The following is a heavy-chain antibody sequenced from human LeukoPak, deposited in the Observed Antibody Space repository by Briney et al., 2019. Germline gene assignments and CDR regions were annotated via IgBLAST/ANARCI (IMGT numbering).Heavy chain of an antibody. Sequence: PSETLSLTCTVSGGSISSSSYYWGWIRQPPGKGLEWIGSIYYSGSTYYNPSLKSRVTISVDTSKNQFSLKLSSVTAADTAVYYCARGHTGRYFDWYYYYYYMDVWGKGTTVTISS. V-gene: IGHV4-39*07. J-gene: IGHJ6*03. CDR2: IYYSGST. D-gene: IGHD3-9*01. CDR1: GGSISSSSYY. CDR3: ARGHTGRYFDWYYYYYYMDV.